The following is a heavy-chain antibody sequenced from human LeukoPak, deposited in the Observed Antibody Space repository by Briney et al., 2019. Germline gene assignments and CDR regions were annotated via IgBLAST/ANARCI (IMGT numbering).Heavy chain of an antibody. J-gene: IGHJ4*02. Sequence: GGSLRLSCAASGFTFSSYGMHWVRQAPAKGLEWVAVISYDGSNKYYADSVKGRFTISRDNSKNALYLQMNGLRAEDTAVYYCATVWSPHYYDSSGYYEYYFDYWGQGTMVTVSS. D-gene: IGHD3-22*01. CDR2: ISYDGSNK. CDR1: GFTFSSYG. CDR3: ATVWSPHYYDSSGYYEYYFDY. V-gene: IGHV3-30*03.